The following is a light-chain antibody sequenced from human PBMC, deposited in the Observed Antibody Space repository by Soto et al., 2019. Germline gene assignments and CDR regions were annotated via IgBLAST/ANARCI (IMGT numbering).Light chain of an antibody. CDR2: RNN. CDR1: SSNIGNND. J-gene: IGLJ2*01. Sequence: QSVLTQPPSASGTPGQRVTISCSGSSSNIGNNDVYWYQQLPGTAPKLLIYRNNQRPSGVPDRSSGSKSGTSASLAISGLRSEDEADYYCAAWDDSLSGVVFGGGTKLTVL. V-gene: IGLV1-47*01. CDR3: AAWDDSLSGVV.